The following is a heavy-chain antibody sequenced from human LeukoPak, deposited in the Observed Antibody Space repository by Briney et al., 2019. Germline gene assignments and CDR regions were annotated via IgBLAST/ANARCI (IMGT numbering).Heavy chain of an antibody. Sequence: PSETLSLTCAVYGGSFSGYYWSWIRQPPGKGLEWIGEINHSGSTNYNPSLKSRVTISVDTSKNQFSLKLSSVTAADTAVYYCAREGTLVGAREDSSPFDYWGQGTLVTVSS. D-gene: IGHD1-26*01. CDR3: AREGTLVGAREDSSPFDY. J-gene: IGHJ4*02. CDR1: GGSFSGYY. CDR2: INHSGST. V-gene: IGHV4-34*01.